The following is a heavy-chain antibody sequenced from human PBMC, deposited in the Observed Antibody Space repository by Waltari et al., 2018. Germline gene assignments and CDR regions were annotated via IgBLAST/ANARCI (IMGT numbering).Heavy chain of an antibody. CDR1: GFTFSSYA. CDR3: AREPPFDILTGSYHSYFDY. V-gene: IGHV3-30-3*01. J-gene: IGHJ4*02. D-gene: IGHD3-9*01. Sequence: QVQLVESGGGVVQPGRSLRLSCAASGFTFSSYAMPWVRQAPGNGLEWVAVISDDGSNKYYADSVKGRFTISRDNSKNTLYLQMNSLRAEDTAVYYCAREPPFDILTGSYHSYFDYWGQGTLVTVSS. CDR2: ISDDGSNK.